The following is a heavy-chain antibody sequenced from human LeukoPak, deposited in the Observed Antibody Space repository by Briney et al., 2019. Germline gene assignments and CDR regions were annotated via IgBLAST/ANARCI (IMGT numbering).Heavy chain of an antibody. Sequence: AETLSLTCGVSGVFLSFYYGSWMRESPGKGLEWIAEISQNGDSNYNMSLKSRVTISLDKCKNQVSLKLTSVTAADTAVYYCARALGAFDIWGKGTMVTVSS. V-gene: IGHV4-34*01. CDR2: ISQNGDS. CDR1: GVFLSFYY. CDR3: ARALGAFDI. J-gene: IGHJ3*02.